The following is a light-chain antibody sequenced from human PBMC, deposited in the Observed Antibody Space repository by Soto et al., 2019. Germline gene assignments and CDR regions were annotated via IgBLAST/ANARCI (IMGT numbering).Light chain of an antibody. CDR3: CSYAGSDV. V-gene: IGLV2-23*01. J-gene: IGLJ1*01. Sequence: QSALTQPASVSGSPGQSITISCTGTSSDVGSYNLVSWYQQHPGKAPKLMIYEGSKRPSGVSSRFSGSKSGNTAALTISGLQAEDGADYYCCSYAGSDVFGTGTKLTVL. CDR1: SSDVGSYNL. CDR2: EGS.